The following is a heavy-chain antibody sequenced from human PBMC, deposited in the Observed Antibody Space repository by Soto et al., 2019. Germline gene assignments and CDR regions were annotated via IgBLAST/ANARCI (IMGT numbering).Heavy chain of an antibody. D-gene: IGHD1-1*01. CDR2: IYYSGST. CDR3: ARERWEVEEPAAERASTTYYCYCCLQD. CDR1: GGSVSSGSYY. J-gene: IGHJ6*02. Sequence: PSETLSLTCTVSGGSVSSGSYYWSWIRQPPGKGLEWIGYIYYSGSTNYNPSLKSRVTISVDTTKNQFSLKLRSATAADTAAYCSARERWEVEEPAAERASTTYYCYCCLQDWGQGTTVTVSS. V-gene: IGHV4-61*01.